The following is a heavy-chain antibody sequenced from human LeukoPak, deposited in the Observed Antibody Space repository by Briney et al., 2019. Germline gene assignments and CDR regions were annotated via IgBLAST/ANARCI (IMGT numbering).Heavy chain of an antibody. D-gene: IGHD3-22*01. V-gene: IGHV1-8*01. CDR2: MNPNSGNT. Sequence: RASVKVSCKASGYTFTSYDINWVRQAPGQGLEWMGWMNPNSGNTGYAQKFQGRVTMTRNTSISTAYMELSSLRSEDTAVYYCARYYYDSSGYYSIDYWGQGTLVTVSS. CDR3: ARYYYDSSGYYSIDY. J-gene: IGHJ4*02. CDR1: GYTFTSYD.